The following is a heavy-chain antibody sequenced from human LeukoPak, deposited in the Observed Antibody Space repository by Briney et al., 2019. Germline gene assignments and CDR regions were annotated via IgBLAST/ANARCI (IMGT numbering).Heavy chain of an antibody. CDR3: VRRGLSVRNAFDI. D-gene: IGHD3-22*01. J-gene: IGHJ3*02. CDR2: ITWNSGNT. V-gene: IGHV3-9*01. CDR1: GFTFDDFA. Sequence: GGSLRLSCAASGFTFDDFAMHWVRQAPGKGLEWVSGITWNSGNTDYADSVKGRFTISRDNAKNSLYLQMNSLSAEDTALYYCVRRGLSVRNAFDIWGQGTMVTVSS.